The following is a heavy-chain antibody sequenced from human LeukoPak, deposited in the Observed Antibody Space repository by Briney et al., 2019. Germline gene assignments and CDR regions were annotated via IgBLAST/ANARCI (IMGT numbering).Heavy chain of an antibody. D-gene: IGHD5-18*01. J-gene: IGHJ4*02. Sequence: KSSETLSLTCAVYGGSFSGYYWSWIRQPPGKGLEWIGELNHSGSTNYNPSLKSRVTISVDTSKNQFSLKLSSVTAADTAVYYCARGGGYSYGKGSFDYWGQGTLVTVSS. CDR1: GGSFSGYY. CDR2: LNHSGST. CDR3: ARGGGYSYGKGSFDY. V-gene: IGHV4-34*01.